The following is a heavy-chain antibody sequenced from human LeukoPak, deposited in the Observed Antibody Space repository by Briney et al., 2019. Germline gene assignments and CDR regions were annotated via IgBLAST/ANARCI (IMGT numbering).Heavy chain of an antibody. Sequence: ASVKVSCKASGGTFISYAISWVRQAPGQGLEWMGGIIPIFGTANCAQKFQGRVTITADESTSTAYMELSSLRSEDTAVYYCARAQRGREVFDYWGQGTLVTVSS. CDR3: ARAQRGREVFDY. D-gene: IGHD1-26*01. V-gene: IGHV1-69*13. CDR2: IIPIFGTA. CDR1: GGTFISYA. J-gene: IGHJ4*02.